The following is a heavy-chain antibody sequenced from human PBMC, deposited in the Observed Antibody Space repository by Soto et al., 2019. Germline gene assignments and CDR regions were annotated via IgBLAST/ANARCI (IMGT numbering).Heavy chain of an antibody. CDR3: ARGGYSYGSGAGYYYYGMDV. V-gene: IGHV4-34*01. J-gene: IGHJ6*02. CDR1: GGSFSGYY. CDR2: INHSGST. Sequence: PSETLSLTCAVYGGSFSGYYWSWIRQPPGKGLEWIGEINHSGSTNYNPSLKSRVTISVDTSKNQFSLKLSSVTAADTAVYYCARGGYSYGSGAGYYYYGMDVWGQGTTVTVSS. D-gene: IGHD5-18*01.